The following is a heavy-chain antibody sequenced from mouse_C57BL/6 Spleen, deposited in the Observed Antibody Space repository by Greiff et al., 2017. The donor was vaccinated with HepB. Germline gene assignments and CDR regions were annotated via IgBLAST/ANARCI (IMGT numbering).Heavy chain of an antibody. V-gene: IGHV1-55*01. CDR1: GYTFTSYW. Sequence: QVQLKQPGAELVKPGASVKMSCKASGYTFTSYWITWVKQRPGQGLEWIGDIYPGSGSTNYNEKFKSKATLTVDTSSSTAYMQLSSLTSEDSAVYYCARAEYYGSSGAMDYWGQGTSVTVSS. J-gene: IGHJ4*01. D-gene: IGHD1-1*01. CDR2: IYPGSGST. CDR3: ARAEYYGSSGAMDY.